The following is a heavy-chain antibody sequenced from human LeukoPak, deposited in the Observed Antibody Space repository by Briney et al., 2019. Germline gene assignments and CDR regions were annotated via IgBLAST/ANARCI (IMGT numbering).Heavy chain of an antibody. D-gene: IGHD5-18*01. V-gene: IGHV1-3*01. CDR3: ARSRGYSYGYPYYFDY. CDR2: INAGNGNT. Sequence: GASVNVSCKASGYTFTSYAMHWVRQAPGQRLEWMGWINAGNGNTKYSQKFQGRVTITRDTSASTAYMELSSLRSEDTAVYYCARSRGYSYGYPYYFDYWGQGTLVTVSS. CDR1: GYTFTSYA. J-gene: IGHJ4*02.